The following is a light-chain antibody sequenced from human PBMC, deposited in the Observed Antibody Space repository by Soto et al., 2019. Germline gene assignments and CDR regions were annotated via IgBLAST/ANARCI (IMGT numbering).Light chain of an antibody. CDR3: QQANSFPLT. V-gene: IGKV1-12*01. CDR1: QDISSW. CDR2: AAS. J-gene: IGKJ4*01. Sequence: DLQMTQSPSSVSASVGDRVTMTCLTIQDISSWRARHQQKPGKGPKLLIYAASSWQSGVTSRFSGSGSGTDFTLTISSLQPEDFAPYYCQQANSFPLTFGGGTKVEIK.